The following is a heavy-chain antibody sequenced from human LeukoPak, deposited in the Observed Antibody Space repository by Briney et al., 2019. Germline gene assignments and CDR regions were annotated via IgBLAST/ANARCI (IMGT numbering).Heavy chain of an antibody. D-gene: IGHD7-27*01. CDR3: VRSRAASLGYFDS. J-gene: IGHJ4*02. CDR1: GFISNDYA. V-gene: IGHV3-43D*03. CDR2: SGWTGIGT. Sequence: GGSLRLSCAVSGFISNDYALHWVRQVPGKGLEWLSFSGWTGIGTDYGDSVKGRFTISRDDSKNSLYLQMHSLRSEDSALYYCVRSRAASLGYFDSWGQGTLVTVSS.